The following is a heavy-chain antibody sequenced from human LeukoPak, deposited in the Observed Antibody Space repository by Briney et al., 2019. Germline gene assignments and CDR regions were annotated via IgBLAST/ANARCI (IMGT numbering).Heavy chain of an antibody. CDR1: GGSISSSSYY. CDR3: ARQSGYENNFDY. V-gene: IGHV4-39*01. Sequence: SETLSLTCTVSGGSISSSSYYWGWIRQPPGKGLEWIGSIYYSGSTYYNPFLKSRVTISVDTSKNQFSLKLSSVTAADTAVYYCARQSGYENNFDYWGQGTLVTVSS. J-gene: IGHJ4*02. CDR2: IYYSGST. D-gene: IGHD5-12*01.